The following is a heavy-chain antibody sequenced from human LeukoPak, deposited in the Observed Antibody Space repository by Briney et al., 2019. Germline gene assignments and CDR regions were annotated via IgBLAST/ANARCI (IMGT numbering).Heavy chain of an antibody. J-gene: IGHJ4*02. D-gene: IGHD3-3*01. CDR3: ARGQGYDFWSGGYFDY. Sequence: ASVKVSCKASGYTFTGYYMHWVRQAPGQGLEWMGWINPNSGNTNYAQKLQGRVTMTTDTSTSTAYMELRSLRSDDTAVYYCARGQGYDFWSGGYFDYWGQGTLVTVSS. V-gene: IGHV1-18*04. CDR2: INPNSGNT. CDR1: GYTFTGYY.